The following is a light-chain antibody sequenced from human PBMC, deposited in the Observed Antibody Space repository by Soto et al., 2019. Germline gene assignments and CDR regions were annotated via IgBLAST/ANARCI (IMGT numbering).Light chain of an antibody. CDR2: HNV. J-gene: IGLJ1*01. Sequence: QSVLTQPPSTSGTPGQRVTISCSGSSCNIGSSYVVWFQHLPGAAPTILMYHNVRRPPAVPDRLSASKTGTSAALAISGLRSADEADYYCAAWDDRVSGYVFGTGTKVTVL. CDR1: SCNIGSSY. CDR3: AAWDDRVSGYV. V-gene: IGLV1-47*02.